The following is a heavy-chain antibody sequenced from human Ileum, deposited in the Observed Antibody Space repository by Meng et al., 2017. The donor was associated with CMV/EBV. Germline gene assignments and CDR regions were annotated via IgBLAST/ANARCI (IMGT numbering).Heavy chain of an antibody. CDR3: ARGQTVRGFEY. D-gene: IGHD3-10*01. CDR2: IYTGGPT. V-gene: IGHV4-4*07. J-gene: IGHJ4*02. CDR1: SASISPYY. Sequence: QRDLRGSGPGLVKPSETLSLTCTVSSASISPYYWNWIRQPAGKGLEWIGRIYTGGPTDYNPSLKSRVTMSVDTSKNQFFLNLSSVTAADTAVYYCARGQTVRGFEYWGLGILVTVSS.